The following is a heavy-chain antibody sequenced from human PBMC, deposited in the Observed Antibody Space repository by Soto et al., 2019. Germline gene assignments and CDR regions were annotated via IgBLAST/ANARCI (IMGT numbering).Heavy chain of an antibody. CDR3: ARGRETTGTHGLSNWFDP. V-gene: IGHV3-33*01. CDR2: IWYDGSNK. CDR1: GFTFSSYG. Sequence: PGGSLRLSCAASGFTFSSYGMHWVRQAPGKGLEWVAVIWYDGSNKYYADSVKGRFTISRDNSKNTLYLQMNSLRAEDTAVYYCARGRETTGTHGLSNWFDPWGQGTLVTVSS. D-gene: IGHD1-1*01. J-gene: IGHJ5*02.